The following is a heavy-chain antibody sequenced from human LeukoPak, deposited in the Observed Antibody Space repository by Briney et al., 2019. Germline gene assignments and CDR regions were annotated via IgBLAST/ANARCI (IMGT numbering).Heavy chain of an antibody. CDR1: GFTFSSYW. V-gene: IGHV3-7*01. J-gene: IGHJ4*02. Sequence: GGSLRLSCAASGFTFSSYWMSWVRQAPGKGLEWVANIKQDGSEKYYVDSVMGRFTISRDNAKNSLYLQMNSLRAEDTAVYYCARDQVGYSSSSGTLDYWGQGTLVTVSS. D-gene: IGHD6-6*01. CDR2: IKQDGSEK. CDR3: ARDQVGYSSSSGTLDY.